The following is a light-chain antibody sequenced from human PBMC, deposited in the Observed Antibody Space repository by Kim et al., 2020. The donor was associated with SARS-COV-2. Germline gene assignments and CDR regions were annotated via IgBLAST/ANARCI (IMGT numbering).Light chain of an antibody. CDR3: QKYNSAPWT. CDR1: KGISNS. V-gene: IGKV1-27*01. CDR2: GAS. Sequence: AAVGDRVTSTCRASKGISNSLAWYRQKPGKGPMLLIYGASTLRSGVPSRFRGSGSGTDFTLTISSLQPEDAATYYCQKYNSAPWTFGQGTKVDIK. J-gene: IGKJ1*01.